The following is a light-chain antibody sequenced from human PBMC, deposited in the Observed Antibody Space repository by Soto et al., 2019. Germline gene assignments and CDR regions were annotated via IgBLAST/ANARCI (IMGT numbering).Light chain of an antibody. CDR2: DAT. J-gene: IGKJ2*01. Sequence: EIVLTQSPATLSLSPGERATLSCRASQTVSSYLAWYQQKPGQAPRLLIYDATNRATGIPARFSGSGSGTDFNLTISSLDPEDVAVYYCQQRYDWPPYTFGQGTKLEIK. CDR3: QQRYDWPPYT. CDR1: QTVSSY. V-gene: IGKV3-11*01.